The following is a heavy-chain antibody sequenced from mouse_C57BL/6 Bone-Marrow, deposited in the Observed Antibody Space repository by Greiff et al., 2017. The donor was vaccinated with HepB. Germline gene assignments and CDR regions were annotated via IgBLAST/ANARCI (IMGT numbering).Heavy chain of an antibody. Sequence: EVQLVESGGGLVKPGGSLKLSCAASGFTFSSYTMSWVRQTPEKRLEWVATISGGGGNTYYPDSVKGRFTSSRDNAKNTLYLQMSSLRSEDTAVYYCARDSRPDYWGQGTTLTVSS. J-gene: IGHJ2*01. CDR1: GFTFSSYT. CDR2: ISGGGGNT. CDR3: ARDSRPDY. V-gene: IGHV5-9*04.